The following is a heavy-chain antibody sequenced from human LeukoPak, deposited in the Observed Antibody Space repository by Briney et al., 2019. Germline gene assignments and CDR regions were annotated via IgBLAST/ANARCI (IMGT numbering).Heavy chain of an antibody. Sequence: PSETLSLTCTVSGGSISSGGYYWSWIRQHPGKGLEWIGYIYYSGSTYYNPSLKSRVTISVDTSKSQFSLKLSSVTAADTAVYYCAGHYYSDPFDYWGQGTLVTVSS. V-gene: IGHV4-31*03. CDR2: IYYSGST. D-gene: IGHD4-17*01. CDR3: AGHYYSDPFDY. J-gene: IGHJ4*02. CDR1: GGSISSGGYY.